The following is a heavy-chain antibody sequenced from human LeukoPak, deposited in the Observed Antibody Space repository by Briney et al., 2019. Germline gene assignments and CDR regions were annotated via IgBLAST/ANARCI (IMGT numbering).Heavy chain of an antibody. J-gene: IGHJ6*02. V-gene: IGHV3-11*01. CDR1: GFTFSDYY. D-gene: IGHD6-19*01. Sequence: IPGGSLRLSCAASGFTFSDYYMSWIRQAPGKGLEWVSYISSSGSTIYYADSVKGRFTISRDNAKNSLYLQMNSLRAEDTAVYYCAREKMIAVAADYYYYGMDVWSQGTTVTVSS. CDR3: AREKMIAVAADYYYYGMDV. CDR2: ISSSGSTI.